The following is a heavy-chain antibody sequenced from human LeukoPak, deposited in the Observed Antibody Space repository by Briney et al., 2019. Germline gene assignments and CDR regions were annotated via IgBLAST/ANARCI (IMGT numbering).Heavy chain of an antibody. Sequence: GGSLRLSCTTSGFTFSDYAVSWVRQAPGKGLEWVSTIGGSGANTYYADSLRGRFTISRDNSKNTLYLQMNSLRAEDTAVYYCAKRGVYGNFYFDYWGQGTLATVSS. J-gene: IGHJ4*02. CDR2: IGGSGANT. V-gene: IGHV3-23*01. CDR1: GFTFSDYA. D-gene: IGHD4-11*01. CDR3: AKRGVYGNFYFDY.